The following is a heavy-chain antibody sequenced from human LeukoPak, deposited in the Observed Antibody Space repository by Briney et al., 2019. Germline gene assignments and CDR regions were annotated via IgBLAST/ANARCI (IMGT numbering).Heavy chain of an antibody. CDR3: ARSVEGYCSGGSCYSYYYYMDV. J-gene: IGHJ6*03. D-gene: IGHD2-15*01. CDR1: GGSISSGSYY. CDR2: IYTSGST. Sequence: SETLSLTCTVSGGSISSGSYYWSWIRQPAGKGLEWIGRIYTSGSTNYNPSLKSRVTISVDTSKDQFSLKLSSVTAADTAVYYCARSVEGYCSGGSCYSYYYYMDVWGKGTTVTVSS. V-gene: IGHV4-61*02.